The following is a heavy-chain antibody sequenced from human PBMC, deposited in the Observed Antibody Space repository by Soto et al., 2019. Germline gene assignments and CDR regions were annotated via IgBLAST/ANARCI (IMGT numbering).Heavy chain of an antibody. CDR2: LSGSVTGT. J-gene: IGHJ4*02. CDR3: ANAPPERSSTAILTAFFPAFDY. V-gene: IGHV3-23*01. CDR1: GFTFSSYA. Sequence: DVQLLESGGGLVQPGGSLRLSCAASGFTFSSYAMSWVRQAPGKGLEWLSTLSGSVTGTYYADSVKGRFTISRDNSNNTVYLKMSRLRAEDTSISYCANAPPERSSTAILTAFFPAFDYWGQGTLVSVSS. D-gene: IGHD3-9*01.